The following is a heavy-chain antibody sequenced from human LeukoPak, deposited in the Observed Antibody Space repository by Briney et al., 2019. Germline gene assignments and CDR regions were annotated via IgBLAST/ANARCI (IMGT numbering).Heavy chain of an antibody. D-gene: IGHD6-13*01. J-gene: IGHJ4*02. CDR2: INPNSGGT. CDR3: ARSSTLGNYFDY. Sequence: ASVKVSCKASGYTFTGYYMHWVRQAPGQGLEWMGWINPNSGGTNSAQKFQGRVTLTRDTSTSTVYMELSSLRSEDTAVYYCARSSTLGNYFDYWGQGTLVTVSS. CDR1: GYTFTGYY. V-gene: IGHV1-2*02.